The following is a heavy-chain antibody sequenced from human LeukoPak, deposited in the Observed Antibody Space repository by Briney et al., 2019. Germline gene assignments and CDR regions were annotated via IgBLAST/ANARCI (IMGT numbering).Heavy chain of an antibody. J-gene: IGHJ4*02. CDR3: AKDRPNGLDY. CDR2: INGRGDGT. Sequence: PGGSLTLPCEVSGFTFINYAMIWVRQAPGKGLEGVSGINGRGDGTYYADSVNGRFTVPIDNSKNTVYLQRDSRRAEGAAVYYCAKDRPNGLDYWGQGTLVSVSS. V-gene: IGHV3-23*01. CDR1: GFTFINYA.